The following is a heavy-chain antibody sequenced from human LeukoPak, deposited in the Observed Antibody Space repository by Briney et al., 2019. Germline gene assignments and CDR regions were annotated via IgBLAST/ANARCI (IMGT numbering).Heavy chain of an antibody. CDR3: ARVRRDYYYGMDV. V-gene: IGHV4-30-4*01. CDR2: IYYSGST. CDR1: GGSLSSGDYY. Sequence: SETLSLTCTVSGGSLSSGDYYWSWIRQPPGKGLEWIGYIYYSGSTYYNPSLKSRVTISVDTSKNQFSLKLSSVTAADTAVYYCARVRRDYYYGMDVWGQGTTVTVSS. J-gene: IGHJ6*02.